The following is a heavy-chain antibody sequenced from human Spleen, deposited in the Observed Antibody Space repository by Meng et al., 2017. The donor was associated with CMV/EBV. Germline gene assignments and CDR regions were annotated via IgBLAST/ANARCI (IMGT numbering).Heavy chain of an antibody. V-gene: IGHV3-7*01. CDR3: ARDYLPEYSYGYTDYYYYGMDV. J-gene: IGHJ6*02. CDR2: IRQDGSEK. Sequence: GESLKISCAASGFTFSSYWMGWVRQAPGKGLEWVANIRQDGSEKYYVDSVKGRFTISRDNAKNSLYLQMNSLRAEDTAVYYCARDYLPEYSYGYTDYYYYGMDVWGQGTTVTVSS. CDR1: GFTFSSYW. D-gene: IGHD5-18*01.